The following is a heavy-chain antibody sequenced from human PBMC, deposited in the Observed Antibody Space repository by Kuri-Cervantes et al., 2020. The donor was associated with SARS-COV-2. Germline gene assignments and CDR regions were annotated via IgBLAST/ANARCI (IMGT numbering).Heavy chain of an antibody. CDR2: IYYSGST. D-gene: IGHD2-2*02. Sequence: SETLSLTCTVSGGSISSYYWSWIRQPPGKGLEWIGSIYYSGSTYYNPSLKSRVTISVDTSKNQFSLKLSSVTAADTAVYYCARLGLGYCSSTSCYTRYSNGVDYYYYYGMDVWGQGTTVTVSS. CDR3: ARLGLGYCSSTSCYTRYSNGVDYYYYYGMDV. CDR1: GGSISSYY. V-gene: IGHV4-39*01. J-gene: IGHJ6*02.